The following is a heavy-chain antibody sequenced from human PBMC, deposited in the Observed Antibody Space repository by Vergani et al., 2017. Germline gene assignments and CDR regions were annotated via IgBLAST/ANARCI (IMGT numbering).Heavy chain of an antibody. D-gene: IGHD5-18*01. V-gene: IGHV4-39*07. Sequence: QLQVQESGPGLVKPSETLSLTCTVSGGSISSSSYYWGWIRQPPGKGLEWIGSIYYSGSTYYNPSLKSRVTISVDTSKNQFSLKLSSVTAADTAVYYCARGGRGYSYGYVLWGQGTLVTVSS. CDR3: ARGGRGYSYGYVL. CDR2: IYYSGST. J-gene: IGHJ4*02. CDR1: GGSISSSSYY.